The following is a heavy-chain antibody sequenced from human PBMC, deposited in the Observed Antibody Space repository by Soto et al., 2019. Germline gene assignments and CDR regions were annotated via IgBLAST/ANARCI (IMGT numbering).Heavy chain of an antibody. D-gene: IGHD6-6*01. CDR1: GGTFSSYA. V-gene: IGHV1-69*01. Sequence: QVQLVQSGAEVKKPGSSVKVSCKASGGTFSSYAISWVRQAPGQGLEWMGGIIPIFATGNYAQKFKGRVTVTADESTSTTYMKLSSLRSEDTAVYYCARGGIAARSFDSWGQGTLVSVSS. CDR3: ARGGIAARSFDS. J-gene: IGHJ4*02. CDR2: IIPIFATG.